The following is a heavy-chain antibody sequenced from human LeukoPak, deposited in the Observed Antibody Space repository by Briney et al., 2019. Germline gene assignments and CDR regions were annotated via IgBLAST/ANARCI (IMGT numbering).Heavy chain of an antibody. V-gene: IGHV3-7*01. Sequence: GGSLRLSCAASGFTFSSYWMSWVRQAPGKGLEWVANIKQDGSEKYYVDSVKGRFTISRDNAKNSLYLQMNSLRAEDTAVYYCARDGFGYVAERSYMDVWGKGTTVTVSS. CDR1: GFTFSSYW. CDR2: IKQDGSEK. J-gene: IGHJ6*03. CDR3: ARDGFGYVAERSYMDV. D-gene: IGHD3-10*01.